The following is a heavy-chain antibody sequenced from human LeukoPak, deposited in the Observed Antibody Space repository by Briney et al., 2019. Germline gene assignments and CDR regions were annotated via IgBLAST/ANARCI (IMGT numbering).Heavy chain of an antibody. J-gene: IGHJ4*02. CDR2: ISYDGSNK. V-gene: IGHV3-30-3*01. CDR3: ARANSPTPYYDFWSGSTPYVDY. CDR1: GFTFSSYA. Sequence: PGGSLRLSCAASGFTFSSYAMHWVRQAPGKGLEWVAVISYDGSNKYYADSVKGRFTISRDNSKNTLYLQMNSLRAEDTAVYYCARANSPTPYYDFWSGSTPYVDYWGQGTLVTVSS. D-gene: IGHD3-3*01.